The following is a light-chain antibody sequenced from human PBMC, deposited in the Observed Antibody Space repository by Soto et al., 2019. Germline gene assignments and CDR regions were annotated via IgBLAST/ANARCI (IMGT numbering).Light chain of an antibody. Sequence: EIVLTQSPATLSLSPGGRATLSCRASQSVSLSLAWYQQKPGQAPRLLIYDASKRASGFPARFSGSGSGTDFTLTISRPEPEDFAVYYCQQYGSSPITFGQGTRLEIK. CDR3: QQYGSSPIT. V-gene: IGKV3-11*01. CDR2: DAS. CDR1: QSVSLS. J-gene: IGKJ5*01.